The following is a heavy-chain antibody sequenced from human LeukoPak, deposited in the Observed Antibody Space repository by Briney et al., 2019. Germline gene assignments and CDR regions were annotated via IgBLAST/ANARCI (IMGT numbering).Heavy chain of an antibody. D-gene: IGHD6-13*01. Sequence: SSETLSLTCTVSGGSISRYYWSWIRQPPGKGLEWIGYIYYSGSTNYNPSLKSRVTISVDTSKNQFSLKLSSVTAADTAVYYCARDRLVAAAGTPGMRSFDPWGQGTLVTVSS. CDR3: ARDRLVAAAGTPGMRSFDP. CDR1: GGSISRYY. CDR2: IYYSGST. J-gene: IGHJ5*02. V-gene: IGHV4-59*01.